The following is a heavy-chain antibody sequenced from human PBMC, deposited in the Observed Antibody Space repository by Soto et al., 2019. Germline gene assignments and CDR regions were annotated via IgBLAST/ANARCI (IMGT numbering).Heavy chain of an antibody. J-gene: IGHJ3*02. V-gene: IGHV3-23*01. CDR3: ARRPDAFDS. CDR2: ISGDGLST. Sequence: GGSLRLSCGGSGSTFTDFTITWVRQAPGKGLEWVSAISGDGLSTYYAGSVKGRFTISRDNSKTTLYLQMNSLRAEDTAVYYCARRPDAFDSWGRGTMVTV. CDR1: GSTFTDFT.